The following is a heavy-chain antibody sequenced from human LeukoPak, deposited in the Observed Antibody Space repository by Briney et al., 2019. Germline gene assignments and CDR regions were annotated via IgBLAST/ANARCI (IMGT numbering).Heavy chain of an antibody. CDR2: ITGSGGST. V-gene: IGHV3-23*01. Sequence: PGGSLRLSCAASGFTFSSFAMSWVRQAPGKGLEWVSSITGSGGSTYYADSVKGRFTIPRDNSKNTMYLQMNSLRAEDTAVYYCAKSAPSSSWRSDDYWGQGTLVTVSS. CDR3: AKSAPSSSWRSDDY. J-gene: IGHJ4*02. CDR1: GFTFSSFA. D-gene: IGHD6-13*01.